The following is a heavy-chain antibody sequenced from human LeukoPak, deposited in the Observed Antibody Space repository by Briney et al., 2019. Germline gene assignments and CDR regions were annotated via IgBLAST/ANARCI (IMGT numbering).Heavy chain of an antibody. D-gene: IGHD4-17*01. Sequence: SETLSLTCTVSGGSISSYYWSWIRQPPGKGLEWIGYIHYSGSTNYNPSLKSRVTMSVDTSKNQFSLKLSSVTAADTAVYYCARHQDYGDYALDYWGQGTLVTVSS. J-gene: IGHJ4*02. CDR2: IHYSGST. V-gene: IGHV4-59*08. CDR3: ARHQDYGDYALDY. CDR1: GGSISSYY.